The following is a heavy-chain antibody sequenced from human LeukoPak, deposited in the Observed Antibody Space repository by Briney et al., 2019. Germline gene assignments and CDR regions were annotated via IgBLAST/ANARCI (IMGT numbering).Heavy chain of an antibody. CDR2: TYYSGST. Sequence: PSETLSLTCTVSARSISSYYWSWIRQPPGKGLEWIGYTYYSGSTNYNPTLKSRVTISVDTSKNQFSLKLSSVTAADTAVYYCASAGGYSYGSFDYWGQGTLVTVSS. V-gene: IGHV4-59*01. J-gene: IGHJ4*02. CDR3: ASAGGYSYGSFDY. CDR1: ARSISSYY. D-gene: IGHD5-18*01.